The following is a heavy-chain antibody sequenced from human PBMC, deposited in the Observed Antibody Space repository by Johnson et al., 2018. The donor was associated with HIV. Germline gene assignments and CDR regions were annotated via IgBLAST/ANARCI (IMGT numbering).Heavy chain of an antibody. D-gene: IGHD2-21*02. J-gene: IGHJ3*02. CDR2: ISSSGSTI. CDR1: GFTFSDYY. V-gene: IGHV3-11*04. Sequence: QVQLVESGGGLVKPGGSLRLSCAASGFTFSDYYMSWIRQAPGKGLEWVSYISSSGSTIYYADSVKGRVTISRDNAKNSLYLQMNSLRAEDTAVYYCARAAYGGGDCYSGSRLDAFDIWGQGTMVTVSS. CDR3: ARAAYGGGDCYSGSRLDAFDI.